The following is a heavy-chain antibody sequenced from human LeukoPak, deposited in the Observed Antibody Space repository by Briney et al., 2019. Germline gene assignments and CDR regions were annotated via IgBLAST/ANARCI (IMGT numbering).Heavy chain of an antibody. V-gene: IGHV4-59*12. CDR1: GGSISSYY. D-gene: IGHD3-10*01. CDR2: IYYSGST. CDR3: VRDVGAVRGEVYFDY. J-gene: IGHJ4*02. Sequence: SETLSLTCTVSGGSISSYYWSWIRQPPGKGLEWIGYIYYSGSTNYNPSLKSRVTISVDTSKNQFSLKLSSVTAADTAMYFCVRDVGAVRGEVYFDYWGQGTLVTVSS.